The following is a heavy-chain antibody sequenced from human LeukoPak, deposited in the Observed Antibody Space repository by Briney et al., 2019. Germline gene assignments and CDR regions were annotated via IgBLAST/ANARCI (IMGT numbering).Heavy chain of an antibody. CDR1: GDTISGSSYH. CDR3: ARHDAVYYYDGNGYFVDF. V-gene: IGHV4-39*01. Sequence: PSETLSLTCSVSGDTISGSSYHWGWIHQPPGKGLEWIGSIYYSGNTYYSPSLKSRVTVSVDTTKNLFSLKMTSVTAADTAVYYCARHDAVYYYDGNGYFVDFWGQGTLVTVSS. CDR2: IYYSGNT. D-gene: IGHD3-22*01. J-gene: IGHJ4*02.